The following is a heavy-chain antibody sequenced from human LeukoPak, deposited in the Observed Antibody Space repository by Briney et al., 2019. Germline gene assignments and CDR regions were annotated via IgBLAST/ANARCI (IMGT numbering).Heavy chain of an antibody. CDR3: ALYYYDSSGYYSNDAFDI. Sequence: SVKVSCKASGGTFSSYAISWVRQAPGQGLEWMGGIIPIFDTANYAQKFQGRVTITADESTSTAYMELSSLRSEDTAVYYCALYYYDSSGYYSNDAFDIWGQGTMVTV. CDR1: GGTFSSYA. CDR2: IIPIFDTA. V-gene: IGHV1-69*01. D-gene: IGHD3-22*01. J-gene: IGHJ3*02.